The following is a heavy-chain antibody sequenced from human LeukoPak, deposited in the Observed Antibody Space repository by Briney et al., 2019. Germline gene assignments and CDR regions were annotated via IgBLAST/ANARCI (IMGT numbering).Heavy chain of an antibody. CDR3: AKDKDGSGSYTDY. CDR1: GFTFDDYA. D-gene: IGHD3-10*01. J-gene: IGHJ4*02. CDR2: ISWNSGSI. V-gene: IGHV3-9*01. Sequence: GGSLRLSCAASGFTFDDYAMHWVRQAPGKGLEWVSGISWNSGSIGYADSVKGRFTISRDNAKNSLYLQMNSLRAEDTALYYCAKDKDGSGSYTDYWGQGTLVTVSS.